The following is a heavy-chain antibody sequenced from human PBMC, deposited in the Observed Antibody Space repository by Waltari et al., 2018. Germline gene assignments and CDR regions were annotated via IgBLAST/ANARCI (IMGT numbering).Heavy chain of an antibody. CDR3: ARDISSSSTFDY. CDR1: GFTFSSYS. V-gene: IGHV3-21*01. Sequence: EVQLVESGGGLVKPGGSLRLSCAASGFTFSSYSMNWVRQDPGKGMECVSSISSSSSYIDYADSVKGRFTISRDNAKNSLYRQMNSLRAEDTAVYYCARDISSSSTFDYWGQGTLVTVSS. J-gene: IGHJ4*02. CDR2: ISSSSSYI. D-gene: IGHD6-6*01.